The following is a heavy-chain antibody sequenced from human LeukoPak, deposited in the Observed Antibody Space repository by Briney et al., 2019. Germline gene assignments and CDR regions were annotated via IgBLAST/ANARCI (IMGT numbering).Heavy chain of an antibody. CDR3: TRTVLDCKNGVCYDY. V-gene: IGHV1-18*01. D-gene: IGHD2-8*01. CDR1: GYTFTNYG. Sequence: ASVKVSCKTSGYTFTNYGISWVRQAPGRGLEWMGWISPYNGNAINAQKLQGRVTVTTDTTTSTAYMELRSLRSDDTAVYYCTRTVLDCKNGVCYDYWGQGTLVTVSS. CDR2: ISPYNGNA. J-gene: IGHJ4*02.